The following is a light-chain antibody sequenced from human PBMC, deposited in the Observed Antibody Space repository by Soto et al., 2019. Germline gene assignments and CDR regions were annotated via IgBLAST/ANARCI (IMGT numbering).Light chain of an antibody. Sequence: ETALTQSTATLFFFAWXRATLSCSACHSVDIFLALYQQKLGQAPWLLIYNASNRAHGIPARFSGSGSATDFTPPISSLEPEDFAVYYGQQRSNWPQTFGQGTKVDIK. V-gene: IGKV3-11*01. CDR3: QQRSNWPQT. CDR2: NAS. CDR1: HSVDIF. J-gene: IGKJ1*01.